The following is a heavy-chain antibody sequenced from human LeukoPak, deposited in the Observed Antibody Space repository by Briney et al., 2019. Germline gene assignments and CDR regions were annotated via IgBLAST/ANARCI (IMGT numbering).Heavy chain of an antibody. Sequence: PGGSLRLSCAASGFTFSSYGMHWVRQAPGKGLEWVAVISYDGSNKYYADSVKGRFTISRDNSKNTLYLQMNSLRAEDTAVYYCAKVADSSGYYTDDAFDIWGQGTMVTVSS. CDR3: AKVADSSGYYTDDAFDI. D-gene: IGHD3-22*01. J-gene: IGHJ3*02. CDR1: GFTFSSYG. V-gene: IGHV3-30*18. CDR2: ISYDGSNK.